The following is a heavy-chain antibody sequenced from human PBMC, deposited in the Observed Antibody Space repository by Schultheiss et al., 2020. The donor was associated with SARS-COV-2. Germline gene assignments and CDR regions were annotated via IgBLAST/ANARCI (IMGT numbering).Heavy chain of an antibody. CDR2: IYYSGST. D-gene: IGHD3-22*01. CDR3: ARGFRDSSGYGY. Sequence: SETLSLTCTVSGGSISSYYWSWIRQPPGKGLEWIGYIYYSGSTNYNPSLKSRVTISVDTSKNQFSLKLSSVTAADTAVYYCARGFRDSSGYGYWGQGTLVTVSS. J-gene: IGHJ4*02. V-gene: IGHV4-59*08. CDR1: GGSISSYY.